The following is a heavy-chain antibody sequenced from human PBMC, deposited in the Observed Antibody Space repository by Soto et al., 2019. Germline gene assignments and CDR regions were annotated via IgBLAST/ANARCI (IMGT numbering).Heavy chain of an antibody. CDR2: IYHSGST. J-gene: IGHJ6*02. CDR1: GYSISSGYY. Sequence: SETLSLTCAVSGYSISSGYYWGWIRQPPGKGLEWIGSIYHSGSTYYNPSLKSRVTISVDTSKNQFSLKLSSVTAADTAVYYCAARLGDVWCQGTTVTVSS. CDR3: AARLGDV. D-gene: IGHD3-16*01. V-gene: IGHV4-38-2*01.